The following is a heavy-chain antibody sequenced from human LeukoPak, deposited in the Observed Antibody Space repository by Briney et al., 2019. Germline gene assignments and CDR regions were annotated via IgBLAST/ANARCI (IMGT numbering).Heavy chain of an antibody. D-gene: IGHD3-3*01. V-gene: IGHV1-69*13. CDR2: IIPIFGTA. CDR3: ARGATMVRFLEWLLFDY. J-gene: IGHJ4*02. Sequence: SVKVSCKASGGTFSSYAISWVRQAPGQGLEWMGGIIPIFGTANYAQKFQGRVTITADESTSTAYMELGSLRSEDTAVYYCARGATMVRFLEWLLFDYWGQGTLVTVSS. CDR1: GGTFSSYA.